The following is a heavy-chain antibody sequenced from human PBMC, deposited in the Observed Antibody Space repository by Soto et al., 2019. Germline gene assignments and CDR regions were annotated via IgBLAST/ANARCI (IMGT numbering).Heavy chain of an antibody. V-gene: IGHV1-18*04. D-gene: IGHD3-22*01. CDR3: ARDGQRGYYYDSSGFLADWFDP. Sequence: ASVKVSCKASGYTFTSYGISWVRQAPGQGFEWMGWISAYNGNTNYAQKLQGRVTMTTDTSTSTAYMELRSLRSDDTAVYYCARDGQRGYYYDSSGFLADWFDPWGQGTLVTVSS. CDR2: ISAYNGNT. CDR1: GYTFTSYG. J-gene: IGHJ5*02.